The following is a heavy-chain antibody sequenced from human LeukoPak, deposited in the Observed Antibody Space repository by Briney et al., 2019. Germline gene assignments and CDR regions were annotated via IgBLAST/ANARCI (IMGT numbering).Heavy chain of an antibody. CDR1: GGSISSSSYY. Sequence: PSETLSLTCTVSGGSISSSSYYWGWIRQPPGKGLEWIGSIYYSGSTYYNPSLKSRVTISVDTSKNQFSLKLSSVTAADTAVYYCARDSISYFYMDVWGNGTMVTVSS. CDR2: IYYSGST. J-gene: IGHJ6*03. CDR3: ARDSISYFYMDV. V-gene: IGHV4-39*07. D-gene: IGHD5-24*01.